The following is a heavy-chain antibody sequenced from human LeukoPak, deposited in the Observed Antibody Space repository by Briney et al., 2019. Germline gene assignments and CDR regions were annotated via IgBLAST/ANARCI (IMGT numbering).Heavy chain of an antibody. CDR2: IKKDGSEK. J-gene: IGHJ4*02. V-gene: IGHV3-7*01. CDR1: GFTFSNYW. CDR3: ASTGWQQLAYTFFDY. D-gene: IGHD1-1*01. Sequence: GGSLRLSCAASGFTFSNYWMSWVRQAPGKGLEWVANIKKDGSEKYYVDSVKGRFTISRDNAKNSLYLQMNSLSAEDTAVYYCASTGWQQLAYTFFDYWGQGTLVTVSS.